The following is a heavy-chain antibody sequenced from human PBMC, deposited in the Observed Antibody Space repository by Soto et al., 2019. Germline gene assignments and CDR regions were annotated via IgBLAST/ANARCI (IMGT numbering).Heavy chain of an antibody. CDR1: GFTFSSYA. CDR2: ISGSGGST. Sequence: GGSLRLSCAASGFTFSSYAMSWVRQAPGKGLEWVSAISGSGGSTYYADSVKGRFTNSRDNSKNTLYLQMNRLRAEYTAVYYCAKQNVRSSWYGNYWGQGTLVTVSS. D-gene: IGHD6-13*01. CDR3: AKQNVRSSWYGNY. J-gene: IGHJ4*02. V-gene: IGHV3-23*01.